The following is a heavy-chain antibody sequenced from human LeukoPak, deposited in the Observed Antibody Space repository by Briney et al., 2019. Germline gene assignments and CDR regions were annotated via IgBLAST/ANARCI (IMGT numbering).Heavy chain of an antibody. V-gene: IGHV4-30-4*08. CDR2: IYYSGST. CDR3: AIIRGYCSSTSCFDY. D-gene: IGHD2-2*01. Sequence: SETLSLTCTVSGGSISSGDYYWSWIRQPPGKGLEWIGYIYYSGSTYYNPSLKSRVTISVDTSKNQFSLKLSSVTAADTAVYYCAIIRGYCSSTSCFDYWGQGTLVTVSS. CDR1: GGSISSGDYY. J-gene: IGHJ4*02.